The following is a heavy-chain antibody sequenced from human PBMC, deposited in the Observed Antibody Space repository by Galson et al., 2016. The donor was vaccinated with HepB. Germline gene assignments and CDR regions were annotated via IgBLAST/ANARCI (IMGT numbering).Heavy chain of an antibody. CDR1: GFSLSTTGVG. Sequence: PALVKPTQTLTLTCTFSGFSLSTTGVGVGWIRQPPGKALEWLALIYWDDHKRYSPSLKSRLSITNDISKNQVILTMTNIDPVYTATYYCAQNGDYYGSGSYGYCFDPLGQGTLVTVSS. D-gene: IGHD3-10*01. CDR2: IYWDDHK. J-gene: IGHJ5*02. CDR3: AQNGDYYGSGSYGYCFDP. V-gene: IGHV2-5*02.